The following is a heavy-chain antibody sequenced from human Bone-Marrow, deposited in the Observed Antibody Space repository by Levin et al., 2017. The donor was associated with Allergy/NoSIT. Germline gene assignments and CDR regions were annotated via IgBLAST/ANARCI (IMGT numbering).Heavy chain of an antibody. J-gene: IGHJ4*02. Sequence: GESLKISCVVSGFTFSSYAMSWIRQTPDKGLEWISIISGESRTIYYADSVRGRFTISRDNSKNTLYLQMNSLTAEDTALYYCVSYRDGPYIHIAYWGQGTLVTVSS. CDR1: GFTFSSYA. V-gene: IGHV3-23*01. CDR3: VSYRDGPYIHIAY. CDR2: ISGESRTI. D-gene: IGHD3-16*02.